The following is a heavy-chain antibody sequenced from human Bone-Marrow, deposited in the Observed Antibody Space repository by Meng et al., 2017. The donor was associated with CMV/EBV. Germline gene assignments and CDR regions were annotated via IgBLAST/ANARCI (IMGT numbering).Heavy chain of an antibody. CDR2: INPNSGGT. CDR1: GYTFTGYY. V-gene: IGHV1-2*02. Sequence: ASVKVSCKASGYTFTGYYMHWVRQAPGQGLEWMGWINPNSGGTNYAQKFQGRVTMTRDTSISTAYMELSRLRSDDTAVYYCARDSCSSTSCYIDYYYGMDVWGQGPTVTVYS. CDR3: ARDSCSSTSCYIDYYYGMDV. D-gene: IGHD2-2*02. J-gene: IGHJ6*02.